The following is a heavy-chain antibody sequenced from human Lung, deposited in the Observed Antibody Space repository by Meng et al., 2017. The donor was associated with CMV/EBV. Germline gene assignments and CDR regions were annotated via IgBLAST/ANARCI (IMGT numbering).Heavy chain of an antibody. J-gene: IGHJ3*02. CDR2: IYPGDSDT. Sequence: ESLKISCKGSGYSFTSYWIGWVRQMPGKGLEWIGIIYPGDSDTRYSPSFQGQVTISADKSISTAYLQSSSLKASDNAMYYCARRGATKSNDAFDIWGQGXMVTVSS. V-gene: IGHV5-51*01. CDR3: ARRGATKSNDAFDI. D-gene: IGHD1-14*01. CDR1: GYSFTSYW.